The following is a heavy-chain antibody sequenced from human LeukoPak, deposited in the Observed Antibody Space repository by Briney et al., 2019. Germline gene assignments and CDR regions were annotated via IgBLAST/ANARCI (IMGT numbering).Heavy chain of an antibody. J-gene: IGHJ4*02. CDR3: ARAPTYGSGSSFDY. CDR2: ISSSSSDI. Sequence: GGSLRLSCAASGFTFSSYSMNWVRQAPGKGLEWVSSISSSSSDIYYADSVKGRFTISRDNAKNSLYLQMNSLRAEDTAVYYCARAPTYGSGSSFDYWGQGTLVTVPS. D-gene: IGHD3-10*01. V-gene: IGHV3-21*04. CDR1: GFTFSSYS.